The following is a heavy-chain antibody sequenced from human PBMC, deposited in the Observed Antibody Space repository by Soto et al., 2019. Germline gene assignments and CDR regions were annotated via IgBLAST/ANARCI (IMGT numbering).Heavy chain of an antibody. CDR3: ARENFNSSSWPLDY. CDR1: GFTFSSYA. Sequence: GGSLRLSCAASGFTFSSYAMSWVRQAPGKGLEWVSVISGSGGSTYYADSVKGRFTISRDNSKNTVYLQMNSLRVEDTAVYYCARENFNSSSWPLDYWGQGTLVTVSS. J-gene: IGHJ4*02. CDR2: ISGSGGST. D-gene: IGHD6-13*01. V-gene: IGHV3-23*01.